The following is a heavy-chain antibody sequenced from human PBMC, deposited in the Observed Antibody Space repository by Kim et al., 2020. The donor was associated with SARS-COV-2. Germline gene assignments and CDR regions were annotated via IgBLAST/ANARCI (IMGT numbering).Heavy chain of an antibody. Sequence: SETLSLTCTVSGGSISSSSYYWGWIRQPPGKGLEWIGSIYYSGSTYYNPSLKSRVTISVDTSKNQFSLKLSSVTAADTAVYYCARTTTDYDILTGYYGGNWFDPWGQGTLVTVSS. J-gene: IGHJ5*02. CDR1: GGSISSSSYY. CDR2: IYYSGST. D-gene: IGHD3-9*01. V-gene: IGHV4-39*01. CDR3: ARTTTDYDILTGYYGGNWFDP.